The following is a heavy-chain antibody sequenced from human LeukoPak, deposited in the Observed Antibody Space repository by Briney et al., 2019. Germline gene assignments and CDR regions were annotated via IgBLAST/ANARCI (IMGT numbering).Heavy chain of an antibody. Sequence: GGSLRLSCAASGFTFSSYAMSWVRQPPGKGLEWVSAISGSGGSTYYAASVKGRFTISRDNSKNTLYLQMNSLRAEDTAVYYCAKHPRGDFWSGYDYWGQGTLVTVSS. V-gene: IGHV3-23*01. CDR2: ISGSGGST. J-gene: IGHJ4*02. D-gene: IGHD3-3*01. CDR1: GFTFSSYA. CDR3: AKHPRGDFWSGYDY.